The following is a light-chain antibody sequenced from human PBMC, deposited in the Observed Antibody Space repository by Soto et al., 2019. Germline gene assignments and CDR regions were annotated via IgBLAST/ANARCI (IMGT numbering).Light chain of an antibody. J-gene: IGKJ1*01. V-gene: IGKV1-39*01. CDR1: KSVSIY. Sequence: DVQMTQSPSSLSASVGDRVTITCRASKSVSIYLNWYQQKPGKAPNLLISAASSLHSGVPSRFSGSGSGTDFTLTISSLQPEDFATYYCQQSYSTPPWTFGQGTKVELK. CDR2: AAS. CDR3: QQSYSTPPWT.